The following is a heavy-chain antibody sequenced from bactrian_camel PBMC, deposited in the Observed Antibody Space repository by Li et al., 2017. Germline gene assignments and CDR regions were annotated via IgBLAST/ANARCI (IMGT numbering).Heavy chain of an antibody. Sequence: HVQLVESGGGSVQAGVSLRLPCAASGRTFGSACIGWVRQAPGKEREGVAAMYSDDAVIYYDDSVRGRSTISQDPAKNSLSLQMEYLRPEDTAMYYCVAEPTPCILSRPMMFRYRGSGTQVTVS. CDR3: VAEPTPCILSRPMMFRY. D-gene: IGHD2*01. CDR1: GRTFGSAC. V-gene: IGHV3S5*01. J-gene: IGHJ4*01. CDR2: MYSDDAVI.